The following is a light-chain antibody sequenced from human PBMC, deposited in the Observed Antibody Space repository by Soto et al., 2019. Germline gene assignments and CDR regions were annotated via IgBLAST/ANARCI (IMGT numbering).Light chain of an antibody. CDR2: AAS. Sequence: DIQMTQSPSSLSASVGDRVTITCRASQRISSYLNWYQQKPGKAPKFLIHAASSLQSGVPSRFSGSGSETDFTLTISSLQPEDFATYYCQQSYSTPRTFGPGTKVDI. CDR3: QQSYSTPRT. CDR1: QRISSY. J-gene: IGKJ3*01. V-gene: IGKV1-39*01.